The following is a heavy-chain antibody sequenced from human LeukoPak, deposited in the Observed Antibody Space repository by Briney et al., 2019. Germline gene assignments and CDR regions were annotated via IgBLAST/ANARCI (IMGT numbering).Heavy chain of an antibody. D-gene: IGHD3-3*02. CDR2: ISDSGGAI. CDR3: ARIGSAAFTDY. Sequence: GGSLRLSCAASGFSFSNYWMHWVRQAPGKGLEWVSAISDSGGAIYYADSVKGRFTMSRDNSKSSLFLQMNSLRAEDTAVYYCARIGSAAFTDYWGQGTLVTVSS. J-gene: IGHJ4*02. V-gene: IGHV3-23*01. CDR1: GFSFSNYW.